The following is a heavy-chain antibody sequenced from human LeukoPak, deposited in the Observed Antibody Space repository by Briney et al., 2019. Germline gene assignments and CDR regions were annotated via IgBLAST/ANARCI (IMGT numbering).Heavy chain of an antibody. CDR3: ARDTYYYDSSGYSDAFDI. D-gene: IGHD3-22*01. CDR2: IKQDGSEK. CDR1: GFTFSSYW. J-gene: IGHJ3*02. V-gene: IGHV3-7*01. Sequence: HPGGSLRLSCAASGFTFSSYWMSWVRQAPGKGLEWVANIKQDGSEKYYADSVKGRFTISRDNAKNSLYLQMNSLRAEDTAVYYCARDTYYYDSSGYSDAFDIWGQGTMVTVSS.